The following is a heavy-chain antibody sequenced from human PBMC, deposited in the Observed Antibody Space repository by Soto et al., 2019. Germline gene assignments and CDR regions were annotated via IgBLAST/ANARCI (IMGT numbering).Heavy chain of an antibody. Sequence: PSETLSLTCTVSGGSISSYYWSWIRQPPGKGLEWIGYIYYSGSTNYNPSLKSRVTISVDTSKNQFSLKLSSVTAADTAVYYCARDRLRVYGYNYSWFDPWGQGTLVTVSS. CDR2: IYYSGST. CDR1: GGSISSYY. D-gene: IGHD5-12*01. V-gene: IGHV4-59*01. CDR3: ARDRLRVYGYNYSWFDP. J-gene: IGHJ5*02.